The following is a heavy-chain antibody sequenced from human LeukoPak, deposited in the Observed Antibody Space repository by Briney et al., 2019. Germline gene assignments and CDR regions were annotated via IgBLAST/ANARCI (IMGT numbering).Heavy chain of an antibody. Sequence: ASVKVSCKASGYTFTDFGISWVRQAPGQGLEWMGWASAYNGNTNYGQKLQGRVTMTTDTSTSTAYMELRSLRSDDKAVFYCVRDLGLTGSGSLIFFDYWGQEPWSPSPQ. CDR3: VRDLGLTGSGSLIFFDY. J-gene: IGHJ4*01. D-gene: IGHD3-10*01. CDR2: ASAYNGNT. V-gene: IGHV1-18*01. CDR1: GYTFTDFG.